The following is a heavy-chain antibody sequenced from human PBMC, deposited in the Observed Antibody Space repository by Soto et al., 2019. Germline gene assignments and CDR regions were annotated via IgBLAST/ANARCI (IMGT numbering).Heavy chain of an antibody. CDR3: ARDSAYSTASTNFDH. CDR2: VSSDGNHA. CDR1: GFTFSSDA. D-gene: IGHD2-2*01. V-gene: IGHV3-30*04. J-gene: IGHJ4*02. Sequence: GGSLRLSCVGSGFTFSSDALHWVRQAPGKGLEWVAVVSSDGNHAYYPDHVKGRFTISRDNSQSTVYLQMKSLKPEDTATYYCARDSAYSTASTNFDHWGQGTLVTVSS.